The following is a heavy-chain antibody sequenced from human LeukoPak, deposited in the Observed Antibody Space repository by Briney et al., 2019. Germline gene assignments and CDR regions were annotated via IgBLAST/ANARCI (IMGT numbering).Heavy chain of an antibody. CDR2: IYYSGST. D-gene: IGHD2-2*02. CDR1: GGSISSYY. J-gene: IGHJ4*02. CDR3: AREASVVVPAAINGFDY. V-gene: IGHV4-59*12. Sequence: PSETLSLTCTVSGGSISSYYWSWIRQPPGKGLEWIGYIYYSGSTNYNPSLKSRVTISVGTSKNQFSLKLSSVTAADTAVYYCAREASVVVPAAINGFDYWGQGTLVTVSS.